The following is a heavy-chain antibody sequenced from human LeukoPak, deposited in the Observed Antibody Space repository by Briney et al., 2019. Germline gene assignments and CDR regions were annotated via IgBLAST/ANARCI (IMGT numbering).Heavy chain of an antibody. V-gene: IGHV4-59*08. D-gene: IGHD6-19*01. CDR1: GGSISSYY. J-gene: IGHJ4*02. Sequence: PSETLSLTCTVSGGSISSYYWSWIRQPPGKGLEWIGYIYYSGSTNYNPSLKSRVTISVDTSKNQFSLKLSSVTAADTAVYYCARGVYSSGWYTDYWGQGTLVTVSS. CDR2: IYYSGST. CDR3: ARGVYSSGWYTDY.